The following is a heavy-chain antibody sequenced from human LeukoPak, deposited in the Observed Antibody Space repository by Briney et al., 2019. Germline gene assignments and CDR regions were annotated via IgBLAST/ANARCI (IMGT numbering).Heavy chain of an antibody. J-gene: IGHJ4*02. V-gene: IGHV3-48*01. D-gene: IGHD6-13*01. CDR1: GFTFSSYG. CDR3: ARAGGYCDY. CDR2: ISSSSSTI. Sequence: GGSLRLSCAASGFTFSSYGMTWVRQAPGKGLEWVSYISSSSSTIYYADSVKGRFTISRDNAKNSLYLQLNSLRAEDTAVYYCARAGGYCDYWGQGTLVTVSS.